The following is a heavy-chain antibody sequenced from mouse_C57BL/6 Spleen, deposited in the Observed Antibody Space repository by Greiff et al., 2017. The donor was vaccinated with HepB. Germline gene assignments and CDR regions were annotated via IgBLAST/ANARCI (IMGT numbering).Heavy chain of an antibody. CDR1: GYSITSGYY. CDR3: ARGRVYYSNTWFAY. V-gene: IGHV3-6*01. Sequence: EVQRVESGPGLVKPSQSLSLTCSVTGYSITSGYYWNWIRQFPGNKLEWMGYISYDGSNNYNPSLKNRISITRDTSKNQFFLKLNSVTTEDTATYYCARGRVYYSNTWFAYWGQGTLVTVSA. J-gene: IGHJ3*01. D-gene: IGHD2-5*01. CDR2: ISYDGSN.